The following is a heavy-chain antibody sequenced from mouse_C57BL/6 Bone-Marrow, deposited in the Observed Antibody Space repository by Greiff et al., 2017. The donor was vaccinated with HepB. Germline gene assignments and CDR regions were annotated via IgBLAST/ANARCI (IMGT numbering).Heavy chain of an antibody. CDR1: GYSFTGYF. CDR3: AREGVFYYGYENWYFDV. D-gene: IGHD2-2*01. Sequence: EVQLQQSGPELVKPGASVKISCKASGYSFTGYFMNWVKQSHGKSLEWIGRINPYNGDTVYNQKFKGKATLTGDKSSSTAHMELLSLTSEDFAVYYGAREGVFYYGYENWYFDVWGTGTTVTVSS. V-gene: IGHV1-37*01. CDR2: INPYNGDT. J-gene: IGHJ1*03.